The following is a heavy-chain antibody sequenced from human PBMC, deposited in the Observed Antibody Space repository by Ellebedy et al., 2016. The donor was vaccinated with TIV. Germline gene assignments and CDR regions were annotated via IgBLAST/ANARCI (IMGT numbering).Heavy chain of an antibody. Sequence: SVKVSCKASGGTFSSYAISWLRHAPAQGLEWMGGNIPIFGTATYAQEFQGRVTITADESTSTAYMELSSLRSEDTTVYYCASHRSYSSSYIFDYWGQGTLVTVSS. V-gene: IGHV1-69*13. CDR2: NIPIFGTA. CDR1: GGTFSSYA. J-gene: IGHJ4*02. D-gene: IGHD6-6*01. CDR3: ASHRSYSSSYIFDY.